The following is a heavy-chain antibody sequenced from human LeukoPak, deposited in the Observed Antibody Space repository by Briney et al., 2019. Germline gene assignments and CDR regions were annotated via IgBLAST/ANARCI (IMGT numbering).Heavy chain of an antibody. J-gene: IGHJ5*02. CDR3: ARWLQFGAEGWFDP. Sequence: SVKVSSKASGGTFSSYAISWVRQAPGQGLEWMGRIIPIFGTANYAQKFQGRVTITTDESTSTAYMELSSLRSEDTAVYYCARWLQFGAEGWFDPWGQGTLVTVSS. V-gene: IGHV1-69*05. CDR1: GGTFSSYA. D-gene: IGHD5-24*01. CDR2: IIPIFGTA.